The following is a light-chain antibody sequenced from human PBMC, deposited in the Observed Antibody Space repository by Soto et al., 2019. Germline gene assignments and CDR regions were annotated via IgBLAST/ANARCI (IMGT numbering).Light chain of an antibody. V-gene: IGLV1-44*01. CDR1: SSNIGSNT. J-gene: IGLJ1*01. Sequence: VLTQPPSTSLPPWQRVTMSCSGSSSNIGSNTVNWYQQLPGTAPKLLIYSNNQRPPGVPDRFSGSKSGTSASLAISGLQSEDEADYYCAAWDDSLNYVFGTGTKVTVL. CDR2: SNN. CDR3: AAWDDSLNYV.